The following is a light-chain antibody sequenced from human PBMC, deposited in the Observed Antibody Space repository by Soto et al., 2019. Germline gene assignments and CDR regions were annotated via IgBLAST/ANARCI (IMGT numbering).Light chain of an antibody. V-gene: IGKV3-15*01. CDR1: QSVTSN. Sequence: EIVMTQSPATLSVSPGDRATLSCRASQSVTSNLAWYQQKPGQAPRLLIYGASTRATGIPDRFSGSGSGTEFTLTISSLQSEDFAVYFCQKYNNWPPITFGQGTRLEIK. CDR2: GAS. CDR3: QKYNNWPPIT. J-gene: IGKJ5*01.